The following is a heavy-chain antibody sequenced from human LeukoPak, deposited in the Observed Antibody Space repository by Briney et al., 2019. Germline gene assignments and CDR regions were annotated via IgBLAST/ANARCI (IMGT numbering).Heavy chain of an antibody. J-gene: IGHJ3*02. CDR3: AKDNYYDSSGKNAFDI. V-gene: IGHV3-9*01. Sequence: SGGSLRLSCAASGFTFDDYAMHWVRQAPGKGLEWVSGISWNSGSIGYADSVKGRFTISRDNAKNSLYLQMNSLRAEDTALYYCAKDNYYDSSGKNAFDIWGQGTMVTVSS. CDR1: GFTFDDYA. CDR2: ISWNSGSI. D-gene: IGHD3-22*01.